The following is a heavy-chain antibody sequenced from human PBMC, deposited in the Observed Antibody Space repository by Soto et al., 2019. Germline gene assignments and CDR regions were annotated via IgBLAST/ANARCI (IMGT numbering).Heavy chain of an antibody. V-gene: IGHV4-61*01. D-gene: IGHD1-1*01. CDR1: GCSVSSGSYY. J-gene: IGHJ6*02. Sequence: SETLSLTRPVSGCSVSSGSYYWSWIRQPPGKGLEWIGYIYYSGSTNYNPSLKSRVTISVDTSKNQFSLKLSSVTAADTAVYYCARSDTGTSYYYGMDVWGQGTTVIVS. CDR2: IYYSGST. CDR3: ARSDTGTSYYYGMDV.